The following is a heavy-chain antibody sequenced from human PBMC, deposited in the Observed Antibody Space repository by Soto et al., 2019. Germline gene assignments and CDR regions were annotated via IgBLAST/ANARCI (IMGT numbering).Heavy chain of an antibody. Sequence: QLQLQESGPGLVKPSETLSLTCTVSGGSISSSSYYWGWIRPPPGKGLEWIGSIYYSGSTYHNPSRKSRVTIDVDTSKNQFALKLSSVTAADTAVYYCARQCISAANDAFDIWGQGTMVTVSS. D-gene: IGHD6-25*01. CDR2: IYYSGST. J-gene: IGHJ3*02. CDR1: GGSISSSSYY. CDR3: ARQCISAANDAFDI. V-gene: IGHV4-39*01.